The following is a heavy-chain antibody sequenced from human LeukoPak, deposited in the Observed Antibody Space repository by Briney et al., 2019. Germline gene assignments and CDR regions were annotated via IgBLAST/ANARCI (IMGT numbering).Heavy chain of an antibody. CDR1: GFTFSTYW. Sequence: SGGSLRLSCAASGFTFSTYWMNWVRQAPGKGLEWVAYIKQDGSEKYYVDSVKGRFTISRDNAKNSLSLQMNSLRVEDTAVYYCARNSWGYGDAWGQGTPVTVSS. CDR2: IKQDGSEK. J-gene: IGHJ5*02. V-gene: IGHV3-7*01. D-gene: IGHD5-12*01. CDR3: ARNSWGYGDA.